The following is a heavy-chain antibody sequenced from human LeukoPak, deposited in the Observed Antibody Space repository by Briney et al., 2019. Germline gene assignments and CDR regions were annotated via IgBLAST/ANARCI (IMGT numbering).Heavy chain of an antibody. V-gene: IGHV3-11*01. CDR3: ARGRRETLYYFDY. Sequence: GGSLRLSCAASGFTFSIHWMTWIRQAPGKGLEWDSYIGNSGNPIFYADSVKGRFTISRDNAKNSLYLQMNSLRVEDTAVYYCARGRRETLYYFDYWGQGTLVTVSS. J-gene: IGHJ4*02. CDR1: GFTFSIHW. CDR2: IGNSGNPI.